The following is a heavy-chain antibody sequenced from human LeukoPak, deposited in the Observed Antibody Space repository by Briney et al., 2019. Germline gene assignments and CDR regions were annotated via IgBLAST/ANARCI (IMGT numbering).Heavy chain of an antibody. CDR2: IYTTGGT. CDR3: ARRKEGHDY. CDR1: GVSIAKTFYY. J-gene: IGHJ4*02. V-gene: IGHV4-61*02. Sequence: TLSLTCTVSGVSIAKTFYYWSWLRQPAGKGLEWIGCIYTTGGTDYNPSLKSRVTISLDTAKNPFSLKMASVSAADTAVYYCARRKEGHDYWGQGNLVSVSS.